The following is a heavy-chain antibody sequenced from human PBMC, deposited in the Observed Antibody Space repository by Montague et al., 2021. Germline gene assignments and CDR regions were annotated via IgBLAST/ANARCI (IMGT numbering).Heavy chain of an antibody. CDR1: GGSISTYN. J-gene: IGHJ5*02. CDR2: THYNGTT. V-gene: IGHV4-59*01. Sequence: SETLSLTCTVSGGSISTYNWIWLRQPPGKGLEWIGETHYNGTTNYNYNPSLKSRVTISVDKSNNQFSLKLSSVTAADTAVYYCARDREHTYGHFFHPWGQGTLVTVSS. CDR3: ARDREHTYGHFFHP. D-gene: IGHD3-3*02.